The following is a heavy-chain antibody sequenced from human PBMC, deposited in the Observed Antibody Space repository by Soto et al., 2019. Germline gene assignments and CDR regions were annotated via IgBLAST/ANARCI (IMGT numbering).Heavy chain of an antibody. J-gene: IGHJ3*02. V-gene: IGHV4-34*01. CDR1: GASLSGYD. CDR3: ARDPNANAFDI. Sequence: PSETLSLTCAVYGASLSGYDWSWVRQPPGKGLEWIGEISQTGGTNYDPSLKGRVSISIDTSKNQFSLRLRSVTAADTAIYYCARDPNANAFDIWGRGTMVTVSS. CDR2: ISQTGGT.